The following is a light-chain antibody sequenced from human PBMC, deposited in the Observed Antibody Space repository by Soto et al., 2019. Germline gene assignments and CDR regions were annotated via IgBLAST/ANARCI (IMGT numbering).Light chain of an antibody. CDR3: SSYTSTSTQV. J-gene: IGLJ1*01. CDR1: NSDVGDYRS. Sequence: QSALTQPASVSGSPGQSIIISCTGTNSDVGDYRSVSWYQQHPGKAPKLVIYDVSNRPSGVSYRFSGSKSGNTASLTISGLQAEDEADYYCSSYTSTSTQVFGTGTKVTVL. CDR2: DVS. V-gene: IGLV2-14*03.